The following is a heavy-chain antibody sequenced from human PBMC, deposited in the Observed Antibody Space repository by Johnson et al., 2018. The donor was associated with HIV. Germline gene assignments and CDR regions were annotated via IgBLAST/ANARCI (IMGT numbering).Heavy chain of an antibody. V-gene: IGHV3-23*04. CDR2: ISGSGGST. D-gene: IGHD3-10*01. CDR3: ARIGLPYYYGSGSYSHDAFDI. J-gene: IGHJ3*02. CDR1: GFTFSSYG. Sequence: EVQLVESGGGVVQPGRSLILACAASGFTFSSYGMSWVRQAPGKGLEWVSAISGSGGSTYYADSVKGRFTISRDNSKNTLYLQMNSLRAEDTAVYYCARIGLPYYYGSGSYSHDAFDIWGQGTMVTVSS.